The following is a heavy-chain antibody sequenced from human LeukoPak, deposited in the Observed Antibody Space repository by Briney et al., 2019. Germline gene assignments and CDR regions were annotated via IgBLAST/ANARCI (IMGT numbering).Heavy chain of an antibody. J-gene: IGHJ4*02. CDR3: ARGAYYYED. Sequence: QSGGSLRLSCAASGFTFSSHSMNWVRQAPGKGLEWVSYISSSSSTIYYADSVKGRFTISRDNAKNSLYPQMNSLRAEDTAVYYCARGAYYYEDWGQGTLVTVSS. CDR2: ISSSSSTI. D-gene: IGHD3-22*01. CDR1: GFTFSSHS. V-gene: IGHV3-48*01.